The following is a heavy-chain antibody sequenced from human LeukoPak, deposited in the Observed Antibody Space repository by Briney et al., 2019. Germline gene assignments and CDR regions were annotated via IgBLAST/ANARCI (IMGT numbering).Heavy chain of an antibody. CDR1: GFTVSSNY. D-gene: IGHD4-11*01. CDR3: ARDRTGQQLISRKEYYYMDV. V-gene: IGHV3-66*01. CDR2: IYSGCST. Sequence: PGGSLRLSCAASGFTVSSNYMIWVRHAPGKGLEWVSIIYSGCSTYYADSVKGRFTISRDKSKNTLYLQMNSLRAEDTAVYYCARDRTGQQLISRKEYYYMDVWGKGTTVTISS. J-gene: IGHJ6*03.